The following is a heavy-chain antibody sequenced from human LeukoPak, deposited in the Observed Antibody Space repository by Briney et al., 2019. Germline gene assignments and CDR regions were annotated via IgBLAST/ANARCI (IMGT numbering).Heavy chain of an antibody. V-gene: IGHV4-34*01. Sequence: PSETLSLTCAVYGGSFSGYYCSWIRQPPGKGLEWIGEINHSGSTNYNPSLKSRVTISVDTSKNQFSLKLSSVTAADTAVYYCARPMGGASYPWFDPWGQGTLVTVSS. J-gene: IGHJ5*02. D-gene: IGHD1-26*01. CDR1: GGSFSGYY. CDR2: INHSGST. CDR3: ARPMGGASYPWFDP.